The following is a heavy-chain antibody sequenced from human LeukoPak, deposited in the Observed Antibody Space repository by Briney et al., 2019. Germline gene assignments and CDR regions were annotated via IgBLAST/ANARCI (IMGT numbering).Heavy chain of an antibody. CDR1: GFTFSSYA. CDR2: ISGGGSGT. V-gene: IGHV3-23*01. J-gene: IGHJ3*02. Sequence: PGWSLRLSCGASGFTFSSYAMSWVRQAPGKGLEWVAVISGGGSGTYYADSVRGRFTISRDNSKNTVYLQMNSLRAEDTAIYYCAKAVGSSGYFSRDAFDIWGQGTMVTVSS. D-gene: IGHD3-22*01. CDR3: AKAVGSSGYFSRDAFDI.